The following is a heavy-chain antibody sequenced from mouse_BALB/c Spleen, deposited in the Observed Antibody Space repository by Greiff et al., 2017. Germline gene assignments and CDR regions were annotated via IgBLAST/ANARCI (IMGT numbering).Heavy chain of an antibody. J-gene: IGHJ2*01. CDR3: ARRFYDYGFDY. V-gene: IGHV1-69*02. CDR2: IDPSDSET. CDR1: GYTFTSYW. Sequence: QVQLQQPGAELVKPGAPVKLSCKASGYTFTSYWMNWVKQRPGRGLEWIGRIDPSDSETHYNQKFKDKATLTVDKSSSTAYIQLSSLTSEDSAVYYCARRFYDYGFDYWGQGTTLTVSS. D-gene: IGHD2-4*01.